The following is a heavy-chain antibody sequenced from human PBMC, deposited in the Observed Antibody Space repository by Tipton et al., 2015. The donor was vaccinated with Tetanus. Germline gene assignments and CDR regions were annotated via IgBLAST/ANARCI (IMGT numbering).Heavy chain of an antibody. J-gene: IGHJ6*02. CDR2: ISSTSSYI. V-gene: IGHV3-21*01. Sequence: SLRLSCVVSGFTFSNYRMNWVRQAPGKGLQWVASISSTSSYIYYADSLKGRFTISRDNAGNSLFLQMNSLRVEDTAVYYCARSIAVSGYYYYGMDVWGQGTTVTVSS. CDR3: ARSIAVSGYYYYGMDV. D-gene: IGHD6-19*01. CDR1: GFTFSNYR.